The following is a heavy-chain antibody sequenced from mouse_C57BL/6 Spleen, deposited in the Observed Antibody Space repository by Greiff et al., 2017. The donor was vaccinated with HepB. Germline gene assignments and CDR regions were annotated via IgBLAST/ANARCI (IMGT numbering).Heavy chain of an antibody. J-gene: IGHJ3*01. CDR2: IDPANGNT. V-gene: IGHV14-3*01. Sequence: VHVKQSVAELVRPGASVKLSCTASGFNIKNTYMHWVKQRPEQGLEWIGRIDPANGNTKYAPKFQGKATITADTSSNTAYLQLSSLTSEDTAIYYFASCDGYYPPWFAYWGQGTLVTVSA. CDR1: GFNIKNTY. D-gene: IGHD2-3*01. CDR3: ASCDGYYPPWFAY.